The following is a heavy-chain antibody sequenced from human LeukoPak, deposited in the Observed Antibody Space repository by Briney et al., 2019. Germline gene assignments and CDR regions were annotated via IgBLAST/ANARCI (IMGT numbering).Heavy chain of an antibody. V-gene: IGHV3-11*01. CDR3: SRTRRYSSSLYFDY. CDR2: ISSSGSNI. D-gene: IGHD6-13*01. J-gene: IGHJ4*02. Sequence: SLRLSCAASGFTFSDYYMCWIRQAPGNGLEWVSYISSSGSNIYNADSATGRFTISMANATYSQYLQLNRLTAADTAVSYCSRTRRYSSSLYFDYWGQGPLVTVSS. CDR1: GFTFSDYY.